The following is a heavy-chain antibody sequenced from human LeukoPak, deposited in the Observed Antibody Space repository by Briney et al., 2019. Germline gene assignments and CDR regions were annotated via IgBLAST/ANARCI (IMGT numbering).Heavy chain of an antibody. Sequence: SVKVSCKASGSTFIDYYIYWVQQAPGQGPEWMGLINPNGGDTQYAQKFQGRVTMTKDTSISTVYMELSSLRSDDTAVYYCARVEGAGAYFDYWGQGTLVTVSS. CDR2: INPNGGDT. V-gene: IGHV1-2*02. CDR3: ARVEGAGAYFDY. CDR1: GSTFIDYY. D-gene: IGHD6-19*01. J-gene: IGHJ4*02.